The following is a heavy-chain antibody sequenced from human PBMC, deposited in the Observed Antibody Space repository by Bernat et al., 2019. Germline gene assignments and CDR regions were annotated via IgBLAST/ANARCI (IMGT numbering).Heavy chain of an antibody. CDR1: GFTFSSYA. D-gene: IGHD2-15*01. J-gene: IGHJ4*02. CDR2: ISYDGSNK. Sequence: QVQLVESGGGVVQPGRSLRLSCAASGFTFSSYAMHWVRQAPGKGLEWVAVISYDGSNKYYADSVKGRFTISRDNSKNTLYLQMNSLRAEDTAVYYCARSKDLVVVVAVHDYWGQGTLVTVSS. V-gene: IGHV3-30-3*01. CDR3: ARSKDLVVVVAVHDY.